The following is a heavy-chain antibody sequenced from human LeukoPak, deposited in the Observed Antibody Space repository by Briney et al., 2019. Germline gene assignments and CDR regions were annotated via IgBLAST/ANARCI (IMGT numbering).Heavy chain of an antibody. Sequence: GASVKVSCKASGYTFTNSYIHWVRQAPGQVLEWMGLINPDGGNTNYAQNFQGRVTLTRDTSTSTAYMELSSLRSEDTAIYYCARIREGYNDAYDIWGQGTVVTVPS. D-gene: IGHD5-24*01. J-gene: IGHJ3*02. CDR2: INPDGGNT. CDR1: GYTFTNSY. CDR3: ARIREGYNDAYDI. V-gene: IGHV1-46*01.